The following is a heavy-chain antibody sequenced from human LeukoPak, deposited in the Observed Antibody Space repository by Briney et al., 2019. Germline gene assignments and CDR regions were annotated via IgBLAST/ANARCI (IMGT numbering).Heavy chain of an antibody. J-gene: IGHJ5*02. Sequence: SETLSLTCTVSGGSISSGDYYWSWIRQPPGKGLEWIGYIFHTGSTFYNPSLKSRVTISVDNSKNQFSLRLSSVTAADTAVYYCARELWFANAPGSWLDPWGQGALVTVSS. CDR3: ARELWFANAPGSWLDP. V-gene: IGHV4-30-2*01. CDR1: GGSISSGDYY. D-gene: IGHD2-21*01. CDR2: IFHTGST.